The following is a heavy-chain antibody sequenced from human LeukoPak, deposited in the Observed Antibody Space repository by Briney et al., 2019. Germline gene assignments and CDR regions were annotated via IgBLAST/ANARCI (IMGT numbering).Heavy chain of an antibody. J-gene: IGHJ6*03. CDR3: ARSRGVAGPETYYYYYYYMDV. V-gene: IGHV4-34*01. D-gene: IGHD6-19*01. Sequence: PSETLSLTCAVSGGSFSSYYWSWIRQPPGKGLEWIGEINHSGSTNYNPSLKSRVTISVDTSKNQFSLKLRSVTASDSAVYYCARSRGVAGPETYYYYYYYMDVWGKGTTVTVSS. CDR2: INHSGST. CDR1: GGSFSSYY.